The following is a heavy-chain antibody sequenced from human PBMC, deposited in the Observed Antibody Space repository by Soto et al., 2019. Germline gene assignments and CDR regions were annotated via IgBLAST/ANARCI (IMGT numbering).Heavy chain of an antibody. V-gene: IGHV4-34*01. CDR2: INQSGTT. D-gene: IGHD3-10*01. Sequence: PSETLSLTCGAYGGSFSGYYWSWLRQPPGKGLEWIGEINQSGTTNYNPSLKSRATISIDTSENRFSLKLNSVTAADTAVYYCARGGLGSVTTSLDYWGRGTLVTVSS. J-gene: IGHJ4*02. CDR3: ARGGLGSVTTSLDY. CDR1: GGSFSGYY.